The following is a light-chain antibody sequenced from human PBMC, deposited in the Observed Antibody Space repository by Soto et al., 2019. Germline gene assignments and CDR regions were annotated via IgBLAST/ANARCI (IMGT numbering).Light chain of an antibody. CDR2: DVS. V-gene: IGLV2-14*03. Sequence: QSVLTQPASVSGSPGQSIAISCTGNSSDVGGFNYVSWYQQHPGKAPKFMIYDVSSRPSGVSDRFSGSKSGNTASLTISGLQAEDEADYYCASYTTSSTYVFGTGTKVTVL. CDR1: SSDVGGFNY. CDR3: ASYTTSSTYV. J-gene: IGLJ1*01.